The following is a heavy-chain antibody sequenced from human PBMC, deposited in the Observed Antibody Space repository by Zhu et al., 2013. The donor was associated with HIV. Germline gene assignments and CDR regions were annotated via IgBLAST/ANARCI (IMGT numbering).Heavy chain of an antibody. D-gene: IGHD6-6*01. J-gene: IGHJ4*02. CDR3: ARDVFGGSSSRVKYGPEPY. V-gene: IGHV1-2*02. CDR2: INPNGGGT. CDR1: GYSFAAYY. Sequence: QVQLVQSGAEVKKPGASVKVSCKASGYSFAAYYMHWVRQAPGQGLEWMGWINPNGGGTNYAQKFQGRVTLTRDTSITTAYMELTGLRSDDTAVYYCARDVFGGSSSRVKYGPEPYWGQGTLVTVSS.